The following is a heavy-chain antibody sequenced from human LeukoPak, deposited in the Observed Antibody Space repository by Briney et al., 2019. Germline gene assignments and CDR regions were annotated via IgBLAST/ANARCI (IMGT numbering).Heavy chain of an antibody. CDR2: INHSGST. J-gene: IGHJ4*02. V-gene: IGHV4-34*01. CDR1: GGSFSGYY. D-gene: IGHD1-14*01. Sequence: SSETLSLTCAVYGGSFSGYYWSWIRQPPGKGLEWIGEINHSGSTNYNPSLKSRVTISVDTSKNQFSLKLSSVTAADTAVYYCASWSALPGFDYWGQGTLVTVSS. CDR3: ASWSALPGFDY.